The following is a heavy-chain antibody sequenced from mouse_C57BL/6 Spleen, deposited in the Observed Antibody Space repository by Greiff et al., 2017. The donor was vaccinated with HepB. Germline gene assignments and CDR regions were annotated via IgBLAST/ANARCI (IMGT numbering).Heavy chain of an antibody. D-gene: IGHD1-1*01. CDR3: ARDYGSSYGYFDV. J-gene: IGHJ1*03. CDR1: GYTFTDYC. V-gene: IGHV1-19*01. CDR2: INPYNGGT. Sequence: EVQLQQSGPVLVKPGASVKMSCKASGYTFTDYCMNWVKQSHGKSLEWIGVINPYNGGTSYNQKFKGKATLTVDKSSSTAYMELNSLTSEDSAVYYCARDYGSSYGYFDVWGTGTTVTVSS.